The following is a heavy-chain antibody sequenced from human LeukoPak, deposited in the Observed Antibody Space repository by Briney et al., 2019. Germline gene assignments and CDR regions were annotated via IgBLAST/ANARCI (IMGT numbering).Heavy chain of an antibody. V-gene: IGHV4-39*01. D-gene: IGHD3-10*01. CDR1: GGSISSSSYF. CDR2: VHYSGST. Sequence: KPSETLSLTCSVSGGSISSSSYFWGWIRQPPGKGLEWIASVHYSGSTYYNPSLKSRLTISVDTSKNQFSLKVSSVTAADTAVYFCARQLYVSGSYYAPMDVWGKGTTVTISS. CDR3: ARQLYVSGSYYAPMDV. J-gene: IGHJ6*03.